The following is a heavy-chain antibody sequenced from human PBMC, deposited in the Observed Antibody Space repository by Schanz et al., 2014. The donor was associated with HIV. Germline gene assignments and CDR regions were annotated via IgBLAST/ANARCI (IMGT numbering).Heavy chain of an antibody. V-gene: IGHV3-30*18. Sequence: QVQLVESGGGVVQPGRSLRLSCAASGFTVSNNYMSWVRQAQGKGPEWVAVIWYDGSHTYYADSVKGRFTISRDNSKNTLYLQMNSLRAEDTAVYYCAKEATVVTLAFDIWGQGTMVTVSS. CDR3: AKEATVVTLAFDI. CDR1: GFTVSNNY. D-gene: IGHD4-17*01. J-gene: IGHJ3*02. CDR2: IWYDGSHT.